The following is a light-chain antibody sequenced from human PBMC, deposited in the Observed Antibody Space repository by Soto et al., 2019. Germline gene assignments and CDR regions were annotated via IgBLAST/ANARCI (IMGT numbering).Light chain of an antibody. V-gene: IGKV3-20*01. Sequence: VLTQSPGTLSLSPGERATLSRRASQSISSSYLAWYQKKPGQAPRLLIYGASSRATGIPERFSGSGSGTDFTLTISRLEPEDFAVYYCQQYGSSPLYTFGQGTKLEV. CDR3: QQYGSSPLYT. J-gene: IGKJ2*01. CDR2: GAS. CDR1: QSISSSY.